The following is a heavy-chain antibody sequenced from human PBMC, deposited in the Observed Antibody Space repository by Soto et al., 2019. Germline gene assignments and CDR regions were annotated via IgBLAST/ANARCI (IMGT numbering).Heavy chain of an antibody. CDR1: GFTISSYS. CDR3: ARDRGNYGDYFDY. D-gene: IGHD4-17*01. CDR2: ISSSSSYI. Sequence: GPMRVACAAAGFTISSYSMNWVSKAPGKGLEWVSSISSSSSYIYYADSVKGRFTISRDNAKNSLYLQMNSLRAEDTAVYYCARDRGNYGDYFDYWGQGTLVTVSS. J-gene: IGHJ4*02. V-gene: IGHV3-21*01.